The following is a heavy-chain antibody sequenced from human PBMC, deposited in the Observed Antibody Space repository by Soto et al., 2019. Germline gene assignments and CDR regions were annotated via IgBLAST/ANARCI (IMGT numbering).Heavy chain of an antibody. V-gene: IGHV1-18*04. Sequence: QIQLVQSAAEVKKPGASVKVSCKTSGYTFVSYGISWVRQAPGQGLEWMGWISPYNGNTNFAQRFRGRVTLTTDTSTDIVNMDLASLKSDDTAVYYCARDQNFFDSSGHYDHGGQGTLIPVSS. CDR2: ISPYNGNT. D-gene: IGHD3-22*01. J-gene: IGHJ5*02. CDR3: ARDQNFFDSSGHYDH. CDR1: GYTFVSYG.